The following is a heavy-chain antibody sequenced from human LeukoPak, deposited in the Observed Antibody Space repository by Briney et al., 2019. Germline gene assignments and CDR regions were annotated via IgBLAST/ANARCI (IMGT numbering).Heavy chain of an antibody. Sequence: SETLPLTCTVSGGSITNYYWNWIRQPPGKGLEWVGYIYYSGSTNYNPSLKSRVTISIDPSKRQFSLQLTSLTAADTAVYYCARQGYGAFYYWGQGTLVTVSS. CDR2: IYYSGST. CDR3: ARQGYGAFYY. D-gene: IGHD3-10*01. V-gene: IGHV4-59*08. J-gene: IGHJ4*02. CDR1: GGSITNYY.